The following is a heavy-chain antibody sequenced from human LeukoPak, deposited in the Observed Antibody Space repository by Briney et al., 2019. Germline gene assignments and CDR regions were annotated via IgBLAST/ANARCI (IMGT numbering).Heavy chain of an antibody. CDR2: IGSNSSSI. CDR1: GFTFSGFS. Sequence: PGGSLRLSCAASGFTFSGFSMNWVRQAPGKGLEWVSYIGSNSSSIYDADSVKGRFTISRDNAKKSLYLQMNNLRAEDTAVYYCARARGYSYGYNDAFDFWGQGTMVTVSS. D-gene: IGHD5-18*01. J-gene: IGHJ3*01. V-gene: IGHV3-48*01. CDR3: ARARGYSYGYNDAFDF.